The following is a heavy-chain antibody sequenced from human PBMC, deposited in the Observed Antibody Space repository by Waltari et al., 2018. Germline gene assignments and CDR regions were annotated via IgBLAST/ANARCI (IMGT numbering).Heavy chain of an antibody. CDR2: IKQDGSEK. D-gene: IGHD3-22*01. J-gene: IGHJ4*02. CDR1: GFTFSSHW. V-gene: IGHV3-7*01. CDR3: ARDLGSSGYYPYFDY. Sequence: EVQLVESGGGLVQPGGSLRLSCAASGFTFSSHWMSWVRQAPGKGLEWVANIKQDGSEKYYVDSVKGRFTISRDNAKNSLYLQMNSLRAEDTAEYYCARDLGSSGYYPYFDYWGQGTLVTVSS.